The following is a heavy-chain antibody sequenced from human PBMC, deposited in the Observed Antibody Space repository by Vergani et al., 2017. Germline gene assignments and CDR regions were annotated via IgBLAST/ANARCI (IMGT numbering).Heavy chain of an antibody. CDR1: GGYISSSSYY. J-gene: IGHJ3*02. Sequence: QLQLQESGPGLVKPSETLSLTCTVSGGYISSSSYYWGWIRQPPGKGLEWIGSIYYSGSTYYNPSLKSRVTISVDTSKNQFSLKLSSVTAADTAVYYCARHAYSSSWYAFDIWGQGTMVTVSS. V-gene: IGHV4-39*01. D-gene: IGHD6-13*01. CDR3: ARHAYSSSWYAFDI. CDR2: IYYSGST.